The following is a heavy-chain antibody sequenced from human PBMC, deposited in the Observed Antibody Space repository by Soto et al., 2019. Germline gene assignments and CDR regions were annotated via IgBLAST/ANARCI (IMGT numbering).Heavy chain of an antibody. V-gene: IGHV4-59*01. J-gene: IGHJ4*02. CDR1: GGSISSYY. Sequence: PSETLSLTCPVSGGSISSYYWSWIRQPPGKGLEWIGYIYYSGSTNYNPSLKSRVTISVDTSKNQFSLKLSSVTAADTAVYYCARGIRFLEWLSPYYFDYWGQGTLVTVSS. CDR3: ARGIRFLEWLSPYYFDY. CDR2: IYYSGST. D-gene: IGHD3-3*01.